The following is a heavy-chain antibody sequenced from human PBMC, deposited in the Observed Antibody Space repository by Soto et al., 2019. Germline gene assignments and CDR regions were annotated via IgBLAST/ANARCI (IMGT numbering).Heavy chain of an antibody. J-gene: IGHJ6*02. Sequence: QVQLVESGGGVVQPGRSLRLSCADSGFTFSSYAMHWVRQAPGKGLEWVAVISYDGSNKYYADSVKGRFTISRDNSKNTLYLQMNSLRAEDTAVYYCARDLMYSSGWSYYYGMDVWGQGTTVTVSS. CDR3: ARDLMYSSGWSYYYGMDV. V-gene: IGHV3-30-3*01. CDR2: ISYDGSNK. CDR1: GFTFSSYA. D-gene: IGHD6-13*01.